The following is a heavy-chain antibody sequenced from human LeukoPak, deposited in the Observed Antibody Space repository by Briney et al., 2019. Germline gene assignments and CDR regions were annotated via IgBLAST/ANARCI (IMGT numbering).Heavy chain of an antibody. CDR2: IYYSGST. D-gene: IGHD2-15*01. V-gene: IGHV4-59*08. J-gene: IGHJ4*02. CDR3: ARHGYCSGGSCYWDY. Sequence: SETLSLTCIVSGGSISPYYWSWIRQPPESGLEWIAYIYYSGSTSYNPSLKSRVAISVDTSNNEVSLKLSSVTAADTAVYYCARHGYCSGGSCYWDYWGQGTLVTVSS. CDR1: GGSISPYY.